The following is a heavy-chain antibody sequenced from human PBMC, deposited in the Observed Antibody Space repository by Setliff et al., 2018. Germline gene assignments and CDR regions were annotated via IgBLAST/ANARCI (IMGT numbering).Heavy chain of an antibody. D-gene: IGHD1-26*01. V-gene: IGHV7-4-1*02. J-gene: IGHJ4*02. CDR1: GYTFTSYA. CDR2: INTNTGNP. Sequence: ASVKVSCKASGYTFTSYAMNWVRQAPGQGLEWMGWINTNTGNPTYAQGFTGRFVFSLDTSVSTAYLQISSLKSEDTAVYYCARVDITPPSGSYYFGRGWGYYFDYWGQGTLVTVSS. CDR3: ARVDITPPSGSYYFGRGWGYYFDY.